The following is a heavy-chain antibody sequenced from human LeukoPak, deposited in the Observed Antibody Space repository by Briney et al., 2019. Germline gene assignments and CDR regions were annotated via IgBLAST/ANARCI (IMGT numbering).Heavy chain of an antibody. J-gene: IGHJ4*02. CDR1: GFTFSSYA. Sequence: PGGSLRLSCAASGFTFSSYAMSWVRQAPGKGLEWVSAISGSGGSTYYADSVEGRFTISRDNSKNTLYLQMNSLRAEDTAVYYCAKGRVRYFDYFDYWGQGTLVTVSS. CDR3: AKGRVRYFDYFDY. CDR2: ISGSGGST. V-gene: IGHV3-23*01. D-gene: IGHD3-9*01.